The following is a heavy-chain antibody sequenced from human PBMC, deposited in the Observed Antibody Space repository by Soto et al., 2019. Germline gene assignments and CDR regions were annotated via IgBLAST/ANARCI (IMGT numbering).Heavy chain of an antibody. CDR1: GGSISSGGYY. CDR2: IYYSGST. D-gene: IGHD3-9*01. J-gene: IGHJ5*02. V-gene: IGHV4-31*03. CDR3: ARALTIGNNWFDP. Sequence: SETLSLTCTVSGGSISSGGYYWSWIRQHPGKGLEWIGYIYYSGSTYYNPSLKSRVTISVDTSKNQFSLKLSSVTAADTAVYYCARALTIGNNWFDPWGQGTLVTVSS.